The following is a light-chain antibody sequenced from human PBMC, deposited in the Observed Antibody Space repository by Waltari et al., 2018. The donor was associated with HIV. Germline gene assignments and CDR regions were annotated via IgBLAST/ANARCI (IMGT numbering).Light chain of an antibody. CDR2: GAS. J-gene: IGKJ5*01. CDR1: QSVSSSY. CDR3: QQYYKWPLT. Sequence: EVVLTQSPGTLSLSPGERATLSCRASQSVSSSYLAWYQQKPGQAPRLLIYGASTRSTGIPGRFSGSESGTEFILTISSLQSEDCAVYYCQQYYKWPLTFGQGTRLEIK. V-gene: IGKV3D-15*01.